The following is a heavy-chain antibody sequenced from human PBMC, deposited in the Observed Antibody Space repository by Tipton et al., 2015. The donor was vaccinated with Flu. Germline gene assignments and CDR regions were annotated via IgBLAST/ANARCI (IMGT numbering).Heavy chain of an antibody. D-gene: IGHD5-18*01. CDR2: INHSGST. CDR1: GGSFSGYY. CDR3: AGRRGYSPFDY. Sequence: TLSLTCAVYGGSFSGYYWSWIRQPPGKGLEWIGEINHSGSTNYNPSLKSRVTISVDTSKNQFSLKLSSVTAADTAVYYCAGRRGYSPFDYWGQGTLVTVSS. V-gene: IGHV4-34*01. J-gene: IGHJ4*02.